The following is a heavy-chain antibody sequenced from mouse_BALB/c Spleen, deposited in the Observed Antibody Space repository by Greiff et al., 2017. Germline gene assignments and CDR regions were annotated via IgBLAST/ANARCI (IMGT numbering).Heavy chain of an antibody. J-gene: IGHJ3*01. Sequence: QVQLQQSGPGLVAPSQCLSITCTVSGFSLTSYGVHWVRQPPGKGLEWLGVIWAGGSTNYNSALMSRLSISKDNSKSQVFLKMNSLQTDDTAMYYCAREDYRYDEGFAYWGQGTLVTVSA. CDR3: AREDYRYDEGFAY. D-gene: IGHD2-14*01. V-gene: IGHV2-9*02. CDR1: GFSLTSYG. CDR2: IWAGGST.